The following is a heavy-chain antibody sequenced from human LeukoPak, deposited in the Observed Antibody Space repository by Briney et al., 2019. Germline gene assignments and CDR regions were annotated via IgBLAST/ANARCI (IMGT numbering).Heavy chain of an antibody. CDR3: ARDPRTNWNYPYYYMDV. CDR1: GGSISSYY. D-gene: IGHD1-20*01. Sequence: SETLSLTCTVSGGSISSYYWGWIRQPAGKGLEWIGRIYTSGSTNYNPSLKSRVTMSVDTSKNQFSLKLSSVTAADTAVYYCARDPRTNWNYPYYYMDVWGKGTTVTVSS. J-gene: IGHJ6*03. CDR2: IYTSGST. V-gene: IGHV4-4*07.